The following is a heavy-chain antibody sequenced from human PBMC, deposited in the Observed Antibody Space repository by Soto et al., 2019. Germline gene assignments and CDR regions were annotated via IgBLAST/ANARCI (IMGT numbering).Heavy chain of an antibody. CDR3: AKESRGIAPTVTGY. J-gene: IGHJ4*02. V-gene: IGHV3-23*01. D-gene: IGHD6-13*01. CDR2: IVGGGDST. Sequence: EVQLLESGGGLVQPGGSLRLSCAASGFTFSNYAMSWVRQAAGRGLEWVSAIVGGGDSTYYADSVKGRFTISRDNSKNTLHLQMNSLRAEDTAVYFCAKESRGIAPTVTGYWGQGTLVTVSS. CDR1: GFTFSNYA.